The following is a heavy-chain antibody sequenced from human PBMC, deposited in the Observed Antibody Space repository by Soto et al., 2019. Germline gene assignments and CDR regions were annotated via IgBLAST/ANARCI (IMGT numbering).Heavy chain of an antibody. V-gene: IGHV4-34*01. D-gene: IGHD3-16*02. CDR1: GGSFSGYY. CDR3: ARGPYVGGSYRYLGRYFQH. CDR2: INHSGST. Sequence: PSETLSLTCAVYGGSFSGYYWSWIRQPPGKGLEWIGEINHSGSTNYNPSLKSRVTISVDTSKNQFSMKLSSVTAADTAVYYCARGPYVGGSYRYLGRYFQHGGQGTRVTVS. J-gene: IGHJ1*01.